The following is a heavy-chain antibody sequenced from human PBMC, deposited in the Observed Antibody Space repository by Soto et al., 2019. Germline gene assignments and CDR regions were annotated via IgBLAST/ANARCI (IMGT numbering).Heavy chain of an antibody. D-gene: IGHD2-8*02. CDR3: ARGGGVYYFDY. CDR2: IYYREIT. J-gene: IGHJ4*02. Sequence: VNSTQPLTLSCTFSGFSLPPNKRSVRWIRQPPGKGLQQSGYIYYREITEYIPSLKSRVTISADTSKSQSSLKLSSVTAADTAVYYCARGGGVYYFDYWGQGTLVTVS. V-gene: IGHV4-61*01. CDR1: GFSLPPNKRS.